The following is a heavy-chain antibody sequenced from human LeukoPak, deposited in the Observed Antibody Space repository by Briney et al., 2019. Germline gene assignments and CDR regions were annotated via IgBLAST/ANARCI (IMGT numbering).Heavy chain of an antibody. J-gene: IGHJ4*02. CDR1: GGSISSDH. Sequence: SETLSLTCTVSGGSISSDHWSWIRQPPGKGLECIGYIYYSGSTNYNPSLKSRVTISVDTSKNQFSLKLSSVTAADTAVYYCARQGGGFDYWGQGTLVTVSS. CDR3: ARQGGGFDY. V-gene: IGHV4-59*01. D-gene: IGHD3-16*01. CDR2: IYYSGST.